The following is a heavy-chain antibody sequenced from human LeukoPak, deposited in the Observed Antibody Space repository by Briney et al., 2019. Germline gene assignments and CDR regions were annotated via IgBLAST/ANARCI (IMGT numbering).Heavy chain of an antibody. CDR3: ARRSAYLLDY. J-gene: IGHJ4*02. Sequence: GESLQISCKGSGYSFTNYWIGWVRPMPGKGLEWMGIIYPGDSDTRYSPSFQGQVTFSADKSISTAYLQWSSLKASDTAMYYCARRSAYLLDYWGQGTLVTVSS. CDR1: GYSFTNYW. D-gene: IGHD3-3*01. V-gene: IGHV5-51*01. CDR2: IYPGDSDT.